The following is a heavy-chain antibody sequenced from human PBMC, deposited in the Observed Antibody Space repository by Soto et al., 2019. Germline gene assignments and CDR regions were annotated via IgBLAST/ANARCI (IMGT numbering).Heavy chain of an antibody. CDR2: FIPIFGAP. Sequence: SVKVSCKPSEDTFSSYSFNWVRQVPGQGFEWMGGFIPIFGAPNYAQNFLDRVTITADQFTSTVYLELSGLRSDDTAVYYCARGVTRGCFPPFDHWGQGTLVTVSS. D-gene: IGHD3-10*01. V-gene: IGHV1-69*13. CDR3: ARGVTRGCFPPFDH. CDR1: EDTFSSYS. J-gene: IGHJ4*02.